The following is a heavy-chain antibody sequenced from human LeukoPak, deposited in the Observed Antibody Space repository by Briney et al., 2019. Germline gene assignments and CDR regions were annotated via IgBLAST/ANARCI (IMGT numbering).Heavy chain of an antibody. CDR3: ERWKDFWSPGDV. D-gene: IGHD3-3*01. J-gene: IGHJ6*01. CDR2: IIPILGIA. CDR1: GGTFSSYA. Sequence: GASVKVSCKTSGGTFSSYAISWVRQAPGQGLEWMGRIIPILGIANYAQKFQGRDTITADKSTSTAYMELGSLRSEDTGVYFCERWKDFWSPGDVWGQGDTVTVSS. V-gene: IGHV1-69*04.